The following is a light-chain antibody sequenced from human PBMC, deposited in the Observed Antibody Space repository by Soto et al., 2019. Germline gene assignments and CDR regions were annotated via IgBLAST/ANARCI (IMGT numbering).Light chain of an antibody. CDR3: SSYTSSSTRV. J-gene: IGLJ1*01. Sequence: QSVLTQPASVSGSPGQSITISCTGTSSDVGGYNYVSWYQQHPDKAPKLMIYDVNNRPSGVSNRFSGSKSGNTASLTISGLQAEDEADYYCSSYTSSSTRVFGTGTQLTVL. CDR1: SSDVGGYNY. CDR2: DVN. V-gene: IGLV2-14*01.